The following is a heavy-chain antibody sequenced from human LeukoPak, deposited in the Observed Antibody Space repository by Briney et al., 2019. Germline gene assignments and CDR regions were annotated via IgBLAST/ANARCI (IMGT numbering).Heavy chain of an antibody. J-gene: IGHJ6*02. CDR1: GGTFSSYA. CDR3: ARGPVSTHGMDV. CDR2: IIPIFGIA. V-gene: IGHV1-69*04. D-gene: IGHD2-2*01. Sequence: ASVKVSCKASGGTFSSYAISWVRQAPGQGLEWMGRIIPIFGIANYAQKFQGRVTITADKSTSTAYMELSSLRSEDTAVYYCARGPVSTHGMDVWGQGTTVTVSS.